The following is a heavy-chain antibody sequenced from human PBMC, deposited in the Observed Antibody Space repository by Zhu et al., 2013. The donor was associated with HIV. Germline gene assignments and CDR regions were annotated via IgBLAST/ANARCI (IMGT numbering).Heavy chain of an antibody. CDR1: GGSVSSGSYY. J-gene: IGHJ3*02. CDR3: ARHRASAWNPXNALDI. D-gene: IGHD1-1*01. V-gene: IGHV4-61*01. Sequence: QVQLQESGPGLVKPSETLSLTCTVSGGSVSSGSYYWSWIRQPPGKGLEWIGYIYYSGSTNYNPSLKSRVTISVDTSKNQFSLKLTSVTAADTAVYYCARHRASAWNPXNALDIWGQGTMVTVSS. CDR2: IYYSGST.